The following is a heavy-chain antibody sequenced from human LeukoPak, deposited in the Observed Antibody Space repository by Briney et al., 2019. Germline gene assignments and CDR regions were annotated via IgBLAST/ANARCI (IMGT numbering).Heavy chain of an antibody. D-gene: IGHD2-15*01. CDR2: IKQDGSEK. V-gene: IGHV3-7*01. CDR3: ARLGSRGYCSGGSCYYFDY. Sequence: GGSLRLSCAASGFTFSSYWMSWVRQAPGKGLEWVANIKQDGSEKYYVDSVKGRFTISRDNAKNSLYLQMNSLRAEDTAVYYCARLGSRGYCSGGSCYYFDYWGQGTLVTVSS. J-gene: IGHJ4*02. CDR1: GFTFSSYW.